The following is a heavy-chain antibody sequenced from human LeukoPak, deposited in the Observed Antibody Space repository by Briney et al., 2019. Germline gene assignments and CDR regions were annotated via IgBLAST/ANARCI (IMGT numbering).Heavy chain of an antibody. CDR2: ISYDGSNK. CDR1: GFIFSSYA. Sequence: PGGSLRLSCAASGFIFSSYAMHWVRQAPGKGLEWVAVISYDGSNKYYADSVKGRFTISRDNSKNTLYLQMNSLRAEDTAVYYCARGGNSTLDYWGQGTLVTVSS. D-gene: IGHD4-23*01. CDR3: ARGGNSTLDY. J-gene: IGHJ4*02. V-gene: IGHV3-30-3*01.